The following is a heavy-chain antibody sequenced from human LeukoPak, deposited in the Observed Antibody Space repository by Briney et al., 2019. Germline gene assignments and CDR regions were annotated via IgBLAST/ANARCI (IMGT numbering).Heavy chain of an antibody. CDR1: GGSFSGYY. J-gene: IGHJ4*02. CDR3: ASFDWAIHRDY. V-gene: IGHV4-34*01. CDR2: INHSGST. Sequence: ETLSLTCAVYGGSFSGYYWSWIRQPPGKGLEWIGEINHSGSTNYNPSLKSRVTISVDTSKNQFSLRLSSVTAADTAVYYCASFDWAIHRDYWGQGTLVTVSS. D-gene: IGHD3-9*01.